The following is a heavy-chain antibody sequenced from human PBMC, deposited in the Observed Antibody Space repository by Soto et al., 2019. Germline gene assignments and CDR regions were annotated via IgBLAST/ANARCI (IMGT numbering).Heavy chain of an antibody. D-gene: IGHD5-12*01. V-gene: IGHV1-2*04. CDR3: ARGGPIVATIHPVEEGGWFDP. Sequence: ASVKVSCKASGYTFTGYYMHWVRQAPGQGLEWMGWINPNSGGTNYAQKFQGWVTMTRDTSISTAYMELSRLRSDDTAVYYCARGGPIVATIHPVEEGGWFDPWGQGTLVTVSS. J-gene: IGHJ5*02. CDR2: INPNSGGT. CDR1: GYTFTGYY.